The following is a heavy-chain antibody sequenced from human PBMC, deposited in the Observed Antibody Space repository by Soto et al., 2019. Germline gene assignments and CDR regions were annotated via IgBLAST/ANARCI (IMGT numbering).Heavy chain of an antibody. CDR1: GGTFSSYA. D-gene: IGHD6-13*01. V-gene: IGHV1-69*05. J-gene: IGHJ4*02. Sequence: GASVKVSCKASGGTFSSYAISWVRQAPGQGLEWMGGIIPIFGTANYAQKFQGRVTMTRDTSISTAYMELSRLRSDDTAVYYCARLEKQHLAFDYWGQGTLVTVS. CDR3: ARLEKQHLAFDY. CDR2: IIPIFGTA.